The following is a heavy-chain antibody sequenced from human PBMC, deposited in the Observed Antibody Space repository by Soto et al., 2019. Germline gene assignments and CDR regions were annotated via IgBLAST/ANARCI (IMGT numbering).Heavy chain of an antibody. V-gene: IGHV3-23*01. CDR3: AKDKSFWSRLYGMDV. Sequence: LRLSCAASGFTFSSYAMSWVRQAPGKGLEWVSAISGSGGSTYYADSVKGRFTISRDNSKNTLYLQMNSLRAEDTAVYYCAKDKSFWSRLYGMDVWGQGTTVTVSS. J-gene: IGHJ6*02. CDR1: GFTFSSYA. CDR2: ISGSGGST. D-gene: IGHD3-3*01.